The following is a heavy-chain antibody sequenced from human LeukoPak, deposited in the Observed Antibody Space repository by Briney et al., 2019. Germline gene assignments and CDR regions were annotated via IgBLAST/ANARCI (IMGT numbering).Heavy chain of an antibody. CDR3: ARGDGDYAKGYYYGMDV. V-gene: IGHV3-21*01. D-gene: IGHD4-17*01. J-gene: IGHJ6*02. CDR2: ISSGSSYI. CDR1: GFTFSSYT. Sequence: GGSLRLSCAASGFTFSSYTMKWVRQAPGKGLEWVSSISSGSSYIYYADSVKGRFTSSRDNAKNSLYLQMNSLRVEDTAVYYCARGDGDYAKGYYYGMDVWGQGTTVTVSS.